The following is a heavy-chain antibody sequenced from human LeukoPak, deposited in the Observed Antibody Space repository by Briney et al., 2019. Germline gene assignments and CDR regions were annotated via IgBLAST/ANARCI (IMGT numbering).Heavy chain of an antibody. CDR3: ARGSRIAVAGDY. CDR1: GGSISSYY. CDR2: IYYSGST. J-gene: IGHJ4*02. V-gene: IGHV4-59*06. D-gene: IGHD6-19*01. Sequence: SETLSLTCTVSGGSISSYYWSWIRQHPGKGLEWIGYIYYSGSTYYNPSLKSRVTISVDTSKNQFSLKLSSVTAADTAVYYCARGSRIAVAGDYWGQGTLVTVSS.